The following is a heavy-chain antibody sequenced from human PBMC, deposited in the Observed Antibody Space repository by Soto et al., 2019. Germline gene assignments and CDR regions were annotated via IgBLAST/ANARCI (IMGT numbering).Heavy chain of an antibody. CDR1: GFTFSTYS. Sequence: EVQLVESGGGLVQPGGSLRLSCAASGFTFSTYSMHWVRQAPGKGQEWVSYISSGSSTIYYADSVKGRFTISRDNAKNSLYLQMDSLRAEDTAVYYCARGRGYCSGFSCYVDYWGQGTLVTVSS. CDR3: ARGRGYCSGFSCYVDY. V-gene: IGHV3-48*01. CDR2: ISSGSSTI. D-gene: IGHD2-15*01. J-gene: IGHJ4*02.